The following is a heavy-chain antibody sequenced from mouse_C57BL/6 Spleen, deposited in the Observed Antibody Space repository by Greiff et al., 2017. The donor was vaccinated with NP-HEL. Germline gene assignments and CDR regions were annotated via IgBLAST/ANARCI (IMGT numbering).Heavy chain of an antibody. CDR3: ARGDYSNSWYFDV. Sequence: EVMLVESEGGLVQPGSSMKLSCTASGFTFSDYYMAWVRQVPEKGLEWVANINYDGSSTYYLDSLKSRFIISRDNAKNILYLQMSSLKSEDTATYYCARGDYSNSWYFDVWGTGTTVTVSS. J-gene: IGHJ1*03. D-gene: IGHD2-5*01. CDR1: GFTFSDYY. V-gene: IGHV5-16*01. CDR2: INYDGSST.